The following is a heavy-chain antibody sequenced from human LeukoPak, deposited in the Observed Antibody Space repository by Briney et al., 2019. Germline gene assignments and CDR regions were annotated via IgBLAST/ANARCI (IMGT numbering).Heavy chain of an antibody. CDR3: ARDWGVAPYYYYYMDV. Sequence: GASVKVSCKASGYTFTSYGISWVRQAPGQGLEWMGWISAYNGNTNYAQKLQGRVTMTTDTSTSTAYMELRSLRSDDTAVYYCARDWGVAPYYYYYMDVWGKGTTVTISS. V-gene: IGHV1-18*01. D-gene: IGHD3-10*01. CDR2: ISAYNGNT. CDR1: GYTFTSYG. J-gene: IGHJ6*03.